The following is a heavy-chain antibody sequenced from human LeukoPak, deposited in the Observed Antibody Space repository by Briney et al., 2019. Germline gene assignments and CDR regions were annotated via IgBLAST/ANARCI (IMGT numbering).Heavy chain of an antibody. CDR1: GFTFSTFA. J-gene: IGHJ4*02. CDR3: ATYRQVLLPFES. Sequence: GGSLRLSCVASGFTFSTFAMIWVCQPPGKGLEWVSSIFPSGGEIHYADSVRGRFTISRDNSKSILSLQMNSLRAEDTATYYCATYRQVLLPFESWGQGTLVTVSS. V-gene: IGHV3-23*01. D-gene: IGHD5-18*01. CDR2: IFPSGGEI.